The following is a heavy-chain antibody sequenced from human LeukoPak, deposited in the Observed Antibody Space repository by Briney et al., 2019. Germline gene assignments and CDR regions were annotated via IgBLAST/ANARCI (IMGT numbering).Heavy chain of an antibody. CDR3: ARDLYDSSGTDAFDI. V-gene: IGHV1-2*02. J-gene: IGHJ3*02. CDR2: INPNSGGT. Sequence: ASVKFSCKASGYTFTGYYMHWVRQAPGQGLEWMGWINPNSGGTNYAQKFQGRVTMTRDTSISTAYMELSRLRSDDTAVYYCARDLYDSSGTDAFDIWGQGTMVTVSS. D-gene: IGHD3-22*01. CDR1: GYTFTGYY.